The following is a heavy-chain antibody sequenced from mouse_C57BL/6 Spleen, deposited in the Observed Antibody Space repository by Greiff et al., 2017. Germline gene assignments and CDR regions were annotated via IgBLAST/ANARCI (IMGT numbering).Heavy chain of an antibody. Sequence: QVQLQQPGAELVRPGSSVKLSCKASGYTFTGYWMDWVKQRPGQGLEWIGNIYPSDSETHYNQKFKDKATLTVDKSSSTAYMQLSSLTSEDSAVYYCARNYDDYFDYWGQGTTLTVSS. CDR3: ARNYDDYFDY. CDR1: GYTFTGYW. CDR2: IYPSDSET. D-gene: IGHD2-3*01. V-gene: IGHV1-61*01. J-gene: IGHJ2*01.